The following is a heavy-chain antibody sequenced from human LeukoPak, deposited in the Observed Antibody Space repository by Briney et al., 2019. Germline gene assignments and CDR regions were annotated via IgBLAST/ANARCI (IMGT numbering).Heavy chain of an antibody. J-gene: IGHJ4*02. Sequence: PSETLSLTCTVSGGSISSGGYYWSWIRQPPGKGLEWIGEINHSGSTNYNPSLKSRVTISVDTSKNQFSLKLSSVTAADTAVYYCARAPKVWFGELLHLDYWGQGTLVTVSS. CDR1: GGSISSGGYY. V-gene: IGHV4-39*07. CDR2: INHSGST. CDR3: ARAPKVWFGELLHLDY. D-gene: IGHD3-10*01.